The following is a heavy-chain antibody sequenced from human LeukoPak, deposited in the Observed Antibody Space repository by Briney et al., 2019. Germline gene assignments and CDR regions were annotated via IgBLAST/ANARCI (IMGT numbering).Heavy chain of an antibody. CDR2: ITSGGSYI. D-gene: IGHD4/OR15-4a*01. CDR1: GFTFTSYA. Sequence: GGSLRLSCAASGFTFTSYAMNWVRQAPGKGLEWVSSITSGGSYIYYADSVKGRFTISRDNAKNSLYLQMNSLRAEDTAVYYCARGSNAIDYWGQGTLVTVSS. V-gene: IGHV3-21*01. J-gene: IGHJ4*02. CDR3: ARGSNAIDY.